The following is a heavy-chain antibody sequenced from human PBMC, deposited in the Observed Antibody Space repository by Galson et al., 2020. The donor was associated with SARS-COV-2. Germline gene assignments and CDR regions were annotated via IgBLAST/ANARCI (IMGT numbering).Heavy chain of an antibody. CDR3: ARGPPLNYDSLTGYHFDF. CDR1: GYTFTAYY. CDR2: INPNTGVT. V-gene: IGHV1-2*06. D-gene: IGHD3-9*01. J-gene: IGHJ4*02. Sequence: ASVKVSCKTSGYTFTAYYIHWVRQAPGQGLEWVGRINPNTGVTNYAQRFQGRVTMTRDTSISTAYVEVTMLTADDMAIYYCARGPPLNYDSLTGYHFDFWGQGTLVTVSS.